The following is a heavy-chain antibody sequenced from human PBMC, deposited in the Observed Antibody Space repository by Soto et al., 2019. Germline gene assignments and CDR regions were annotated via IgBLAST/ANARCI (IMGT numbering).Heavy chain of an antibody. Sequence: SQTLSLTCAISGDSVSSNSAAWNWIRQSPSRGLEWLGRTYYRSKWYNDYAVSVKSRITINPATSKNQFSLQLNSVTPEDTAVYYCARVGITMVRGVIAENWFDPWGQGTLVTVSS. J-gene: IGHJ5*02. CDR1: GDSVSSNSAA. CDR3: ARVGITMVRGVIAENWFDP. V-gene: IGHV6-1*01. CDR2: TYYRSKWYN. D-gene: IGHD3-10*01.